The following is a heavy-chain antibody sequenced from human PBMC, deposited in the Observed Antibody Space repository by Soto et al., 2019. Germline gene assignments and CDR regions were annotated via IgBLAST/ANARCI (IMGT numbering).Heavy chain of an antibody. CDR2: IYYSGST. Sequence: SETLSLTCTVSGGSISSSRYYWGCIRQPPGKGLEWIGSIYYSGSTYYNPSLKSRVTISVDTSKNQFSLKLSSVTAADTAVYFCAIVLSGSYYYYYYYKDVWGKGTTVTVSS. CDR1: GGSISSSRYY. CDR3: AIVLSGSYYYYYYYKDV. J-gene: IGHJ6*03. V-gene: IGHV4-39*01. D-gene: IGHD3-10*01.